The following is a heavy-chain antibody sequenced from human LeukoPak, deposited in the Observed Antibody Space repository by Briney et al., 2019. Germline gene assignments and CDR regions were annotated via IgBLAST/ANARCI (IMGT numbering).Heavy chain of an antibody. CDR1: GGSISSSSFY. V-gene: IGHV4-39*01. CDR3: ARQLEYCSSTSCYADKVDY. Sequence: SETLSLTCTVSGGSISSSSFYWGWIRPPPGQGLEWIGSIYYSGSTYYNPTLKSRVTISVDTSKNQYSLKLSSVTAADTAVYYCARQLEYCSSTSCYADKVDYWGQGTLVTVSS. J-gene: IGHJ4*02. CDR2: IYYSGST. D-gene: IGHD2-2*01.